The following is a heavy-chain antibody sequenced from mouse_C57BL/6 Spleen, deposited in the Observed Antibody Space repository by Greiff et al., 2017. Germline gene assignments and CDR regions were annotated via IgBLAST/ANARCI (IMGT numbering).Heavy chain of an antibody. D-gene: IGHD1-1*01. CDR1: GYTFTSYW. CDR3: ARYDYGSSYEAMDY. V-gene: IGHV1-55*01. CDR2: IYPGSGST. J-gene: IGHJ4*01. Sequence: QVQLQQSGPELVKPGASVKMSCKASGYTFTSYWITWVKQRPGQGLEWIGDIYPGSGSTNYNEKFKSKATLTVDTSSSTAYMQLSSLTSEDSAVYYCARYDYGSSYEAMDYWGQGTSVTVSS.